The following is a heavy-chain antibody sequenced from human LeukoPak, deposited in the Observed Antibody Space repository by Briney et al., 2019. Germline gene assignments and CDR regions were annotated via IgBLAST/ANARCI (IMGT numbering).Heavy chain of an antibody. J-gene: IGHJ4*02. CDR2: IYGGDKT. Sequence: GGSLRLSCAASGVTVKSNYMTWVRQAPGKGLEWVSVIYGGDKTYYPDTVRGRFTISRDNSKNTLFLEMNSLRAEDTAVYYCALQGGDARLTKLRGVIIHSFHYWGQGTLVTVSS. CDR3: ALQGGDARLTKLRGVIIHSFHY. D-gene: IGHD3-10*01. CDR1: GVTVKSNY. V-gene: IGHV3-53*01.